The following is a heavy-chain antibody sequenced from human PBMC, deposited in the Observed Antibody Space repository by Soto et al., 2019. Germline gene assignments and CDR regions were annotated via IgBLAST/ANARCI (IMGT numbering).Heavy chain of an antibody. Sequence: AGSLRLSCAASRFTFSSYEMNWVRQAPGKGLEWVSYISSSGSTIYYADSVKGRFTISRDNAKNSLYLQMNSLRAEDTAVYYCARDYGGSSFDYWGQGTLVTVSS. CDR2: ISSSGSTI. D-gene: IGHD6-13*01. J-gene: IGHJ4*02. CDR1: RFTFSSYE. CDR3: ARDYGGSSFDY. V-gene: IGHV3-48*03.